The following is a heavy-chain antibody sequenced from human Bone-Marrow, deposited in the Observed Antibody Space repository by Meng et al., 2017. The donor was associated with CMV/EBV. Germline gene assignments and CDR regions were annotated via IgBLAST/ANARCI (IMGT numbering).Heavy chain of an antibody. CDR2: ISDTGST. D-gene: IGHD3-10*02. Sequence: SETLSLTCVVSGGSISDSFWSWVRQSPGKGLEWIGYISDTGSTSYSPSLQSRLTMSVDTSKNEVSLSLKHVTTTDTAVYYCARASKRHTSVFAWFDPWGQGTLVTVSS. V-gene: IGHV4-59*08. J-gene: IGHJ5*02. CDR3: ARASKRHTSVFAWFDP. CDR1: GGSISDSF.